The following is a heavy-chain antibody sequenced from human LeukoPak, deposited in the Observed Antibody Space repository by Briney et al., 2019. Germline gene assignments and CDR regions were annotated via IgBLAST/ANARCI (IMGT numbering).Heavy chain of an antibody. Sequence: SETLSLTCAVSGYSISSGYYWAWRRQPPGRGLEWIGSVYYTGSTHYNTSLKSRVTVSVDTSKNQFSLKLTYLTAADTAVYYCAREGNSLNWFDPWGQGTLVTVSS. V-gene: IGHV4-38-2*02. CDR1: GYSISSGYY. CDR2: VYYTGST. D-gene: IGHD5-12*01. J-gene: IGHJ5*02. CDR3: AREGNSLNWFDP.